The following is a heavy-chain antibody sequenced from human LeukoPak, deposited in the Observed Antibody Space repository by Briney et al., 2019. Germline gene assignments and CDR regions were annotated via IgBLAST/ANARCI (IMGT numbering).Heavy chain of an antibody. CDR3: ARANLWFGELS. CDR2: IYSGGST. D-gene: IGHD3-10*01. J-gene: IGHJ5*02. Sequence: GGSLRLSCAASGFTVSSNYMSWVRQAPGKGLEWVSVIYSGGSTYYADSEKGRFTIARDNSKNTLYLQMNSLRAEDTAVYYCARANLWFGELSWAQGTLVTVSS. V-gene: IGHV3-53*05. CDR1: GFTVSSNY.